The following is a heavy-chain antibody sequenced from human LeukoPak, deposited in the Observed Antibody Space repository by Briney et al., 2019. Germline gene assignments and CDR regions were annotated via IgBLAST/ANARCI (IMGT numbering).Heavy chain of an antibody. CDR3: ATGYCGSTSCYQWFDY. J-gene: IGHJ4*02. CDR2: FDPEDGET. D-gene: IGHD2-2*01. CDR1: GYTLTELS. Sequence: GASVKVSCKVSGYTLTELSMHWVRQAPGKGLEWVGGFDPEDGETIYAQKFQGRVTMTEDTSTDTAYMELSSLRSEDTAVYYCATGYCGSTSCYQWFDYWGQGTLVTVSS. V-gene: IGHV1-24*01.